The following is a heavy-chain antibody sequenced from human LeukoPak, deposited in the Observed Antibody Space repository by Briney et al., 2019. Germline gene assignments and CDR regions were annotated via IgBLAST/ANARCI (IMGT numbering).Heavy chain of an antibody. CDR1: GGSISSSSYY. V-gene: IGHV4-39*01. J-gene: IGHJ5*02. Sequence: PSETLSLTCTVSGGSISSSSYYWGWIRQPPGKGLEWIGSIYYSGSTYYNPSLKSRVTISVDTSKNQFSLKLSSVTAADTAVYYCAGAFPYPKFDPWGQGTLVTVSS. CDR3: AGAFPYPKFDP. D-gene: IGHD2-2*02. CDR2: IYYSGST.